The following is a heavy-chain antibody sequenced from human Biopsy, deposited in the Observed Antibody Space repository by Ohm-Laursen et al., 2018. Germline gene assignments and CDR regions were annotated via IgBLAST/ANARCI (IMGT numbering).Heavy chain of an antibody. D-gene: IGHD4-17*01. CDR3: AKSLGDYWGEYYYGLDA. CDR1: GFTFRDCG. J-gene: IGHJ6*02. Sequence: SLRLSCTASGFTFRDCGMLWVRQAPDKGLEWVALISYDGSNKYYAESVKGRFTISRDNSKSALSLQMTNLRAEDTAVYYCAKSLGDYWGEYYYGLDAWGQGATVTVSS. V-gene: IGHV3-30*18. CDR2: ISYDGSNK.